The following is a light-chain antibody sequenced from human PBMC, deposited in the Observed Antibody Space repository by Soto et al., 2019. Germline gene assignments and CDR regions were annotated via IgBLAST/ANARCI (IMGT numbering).Light chain of an antibody. CDR1: SSNIGAGYD. CDR2: GNS. V-gene: IGLV1-40*01. Sequence: QSVLTQPPSVSGAPGQRVTISCTGSSSNIGAGYDVHWYQQLPGTAPKLLIYGNSNRPSGVPDRFSGSKSGTSASLDITGLQVEDEADYYCQSYDSSLSGVVFGGGTQLTVL. J-gene: IGLJ2*01. CDR3: QSYDSSLSGVV.